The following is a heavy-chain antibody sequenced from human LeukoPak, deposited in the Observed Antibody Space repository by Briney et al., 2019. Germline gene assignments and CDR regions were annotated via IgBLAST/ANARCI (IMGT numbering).Heavy chain of an antibody. D-gene: IGHD3-9*01. J-gene: IGHJ4*02. Sequence: PSETLSLTCAVYGGSFSGYYRSRIRQPPGKGLEWIGEINHSGSTNYNPSLKSRVTISVDTSKNQFSLELSSVTAADTAVYYCARGTSVLRYFDWLLYDYWGQGTLVTVSS. CDR1: GGSFSGYY. V-gene: IGHV4-34*01. CDR2: INHSGST. CDR3: ARGTSVLRYFDWLLYDY.